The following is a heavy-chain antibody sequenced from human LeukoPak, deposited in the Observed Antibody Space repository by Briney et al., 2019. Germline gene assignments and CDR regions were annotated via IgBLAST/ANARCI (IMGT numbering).Heavy chain of an antibody. CDR3: ARRSRVIYGMDV. Sequence: SETLSLTCTVSGGSISSYYWSWIRQPPGKGLEWIGSIYYSGSTYYNPSLKSRVTISVDTSKNQFSLKLSSVTAADTAVYYCARRSRVIYGMDVWGQGTTVTVSS. V-gene: IGHV4-59*05. D-gene: IGHD2-21*01. J-gene: IGHJ6*02. CDR1: GGSISSYY. CDR2: IYYSGST.